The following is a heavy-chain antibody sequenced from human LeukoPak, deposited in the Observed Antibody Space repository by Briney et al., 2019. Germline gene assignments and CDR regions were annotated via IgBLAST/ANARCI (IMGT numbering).Heavy chain of an antibody. Sequence: GGSLRLSCAASGFMFSSYEMAWVRQAPGKGLEWVSTVTGSGADTRYADSVRGRFTISRDNSKNTVYLQMNSLRAEDRAVYYCARDVRLGLGTYQQTWGQGIPVTVSS. V-gene: IGHV3-23*01. CDR1: GFMFSSYE. CDR2: VTGSGADT. D-gene: IGHD3-16*01. CDR3: ARDVRLGLGTYQQT. J-gene: IGHJ5*02.